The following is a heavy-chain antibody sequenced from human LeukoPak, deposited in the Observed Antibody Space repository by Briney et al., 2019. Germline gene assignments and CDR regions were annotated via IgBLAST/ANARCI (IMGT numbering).Heavy chain of an antibody. V-gene: IGHV3-23*01. CDR2: ISGSGGST. CDR1: VFTFSSYA. CDR3: AKDSWGRGFDP. Sequence: GGSLRLSCAASVFTFSSYAMSCVRQAPGKGLEWVSAISGSGGSTYYADSVKGRFTISRDNSKNTLYLQMNSLRAEDTAVYYCAKDSWGRGFDPWGQGTLVTVSS. J-gene: IGHJ5*02. D-gene: IGHD3-16*01.